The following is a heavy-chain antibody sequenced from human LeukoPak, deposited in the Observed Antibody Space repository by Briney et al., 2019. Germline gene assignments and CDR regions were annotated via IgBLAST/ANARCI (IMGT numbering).Heavy chain of an antibody. CDR1: GASIRSSSYY. J-gene: IGHJ5*02. CDR3: ARRSTVAGRGRFDP. V-gene: IGHV4-39*01. CDR2: VHHSGST. Sequence: PSETLSLTCIVSGASIRSSSYYWGWIRQSPGKGLEWIASVHHSGSTYDNPSLKSRATISVDTSKNQFSLKLTSVSAADTAVYYCARRSTVAGRGRFDPWGQGTLVTVSS. D-gene: IGHD6-19*01.